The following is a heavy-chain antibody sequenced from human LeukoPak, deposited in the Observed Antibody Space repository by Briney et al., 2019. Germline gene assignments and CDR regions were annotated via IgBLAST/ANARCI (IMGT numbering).Heavy chain of an antibody. V-gene: IGHV3-21*01. J-gene: IGHJ4*02. Sequence: PGVSLRLSCAPSGFTFGTYSMTWVRHAPGKGLEWLSSITSSSNYIYYADSVKGRFTISRDNAKSSLYLQMNSLRAEDTALYYCARHRTASDYWGQGTLVTVSS. D-gene: IGHD3-16*02. CDR3: ARHRTASDY. CDR2: ITSSSNYI. CDR1: GFTFGTYS.